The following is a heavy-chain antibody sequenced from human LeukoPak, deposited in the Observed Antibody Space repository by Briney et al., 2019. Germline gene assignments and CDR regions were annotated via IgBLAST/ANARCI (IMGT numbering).Heavy chain of an antibody. CDR3: ARDYFDSSGYYYPDAFDI. Sequence: GGSLRLSCAVSGFTFSSYEMNWVRQAPGKGLEWVSYISSSGSTIYYADSVKGRFTISRDSAKNSLYLQMSSLRAEDTAVYYCARDYFDSSGYYYPDAFDIWGQGTMVTVSS. CDR2: ISSSGSTI. CDR1: GFTFSSYE. V-gene: IGHV3-48*03. J-gene: IGHJ3*02. D-gene: IGHD3-22*01.